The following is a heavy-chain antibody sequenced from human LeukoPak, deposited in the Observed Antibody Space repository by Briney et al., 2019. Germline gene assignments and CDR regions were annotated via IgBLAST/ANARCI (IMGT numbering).Heavy chain of an antibody. CDR1: GFTFSNAW. Sequence: GGSLRLSCAASGFTFSNAWMRWVRQAPGKGLEWVGRIKSKTDGGTTDYAAPVKGRFTISRDDSKNTLYLQMNSLKTEDTAVYYCTTSFYDWYYFDYWGQGTLVTVSS. J-gene: IGHJ4*02. D-gene: IGHD3-16*01. CDR2: IKSKTDGGTT. CDR3: TTSFYDWYYFDY. V-gene: IGHV3-15*01.